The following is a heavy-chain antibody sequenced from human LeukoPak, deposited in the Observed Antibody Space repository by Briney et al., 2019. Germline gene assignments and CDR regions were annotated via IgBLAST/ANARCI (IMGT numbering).Heavy chain of an antibody. CDR1: GFTFDDYG. Sequence: GGSLRLSCAASGFTFDDYGMSWVRQAPGKGLEWVSGINWNGGSTGYADSVKGRFTISRDNAKNSLYLQMNSLRAEDTAVYYCAREGVVVPAASLYYYYMDVWGKGTTVTISS. CDR3: AREGVVVPAASLYYYYMDV. CDR2: INWNGGST. V-gene: IGHV3-20*04. D-gene: IGHD2-2*01. J-gene: IGHJ6*03.